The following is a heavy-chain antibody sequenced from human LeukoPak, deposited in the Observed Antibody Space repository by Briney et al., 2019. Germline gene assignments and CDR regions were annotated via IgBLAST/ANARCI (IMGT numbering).Heavy chain of an antibody. Sequence: SETLSLTCTVSGYSISSGYYWGWIRHPPGKGLEWIGSIYHSGSTYYNPSLKSRVTISVDTSKNQFSLKLSSVTAADTAVYYCARAIESYYYDSSGYYSGYYFDYWGKGTTVTVSS. CDR2: IYHSGST. J-gene: IGHJ4*03. V-gene: IGHV4-38-2*02. CDR1: GYSISSGYY. D-gene: IGHD3-22*01. CDR3: ARAIESYYYDSSGYYSGYYFDY.